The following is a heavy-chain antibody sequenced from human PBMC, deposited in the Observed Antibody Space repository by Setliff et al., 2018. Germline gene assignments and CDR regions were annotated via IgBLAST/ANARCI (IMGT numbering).Heavy chain of an antibody. Sequence: LSLTCAVSGYSISSGYYWGWIRQAPGKGLEWIASIYRSGSTYYNPSLKSRVTISVDTSKNQFPLKLSSVTASDTAVYYCARQLCSSGYCYATTFDYWGQGTLVTVSS. CDR3: ARQLCSSGYCYATTFDY. V-gene: IGHV4-38-2*01. D-gene: IGHD3-22*01. CDR1: GYSISSGYY. CDR2: IYRSGST. J-gene: IGHJ4*02.